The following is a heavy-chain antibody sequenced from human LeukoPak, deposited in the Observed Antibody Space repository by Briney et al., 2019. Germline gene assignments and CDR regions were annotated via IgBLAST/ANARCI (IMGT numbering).Heavy chain of an antibody. CDR3: AAEYYDILTGSNYYYGMDV. D-gene: IGHD3-9*01. J-gene: IGHJ6*02. CDR1: GFTFSSYA. CDR2: ISGSGGST. Sequence: GGSLRLSCAASGFTFSSYAMSWVRQAPGKGLEWVSAISGSGGSTYYADSVKGRFTISRDNSKNTLYLQMNSLRAEDTAVYSCAAEYYDILTGSNYYYGMDVWGQGTTVTVSS. V-gene: IGHV3-23*01.